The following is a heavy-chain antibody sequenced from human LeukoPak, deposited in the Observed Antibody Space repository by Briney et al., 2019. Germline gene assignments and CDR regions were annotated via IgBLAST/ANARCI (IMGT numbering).Heavy chain of an antibody. Sequence: ASVKVSCKASGYTFTGYYMHWVRQAPGQGLEWMGRINPNSGGTNYAQKFQGRVTMTRDTSISTAYMDLSRLTSDDTAVYYCARVHFDWPNFPFDYWGQGTLVTVSS. CDR1: GYTFTGYY. CDR3: ARVHFDWPNFPFDY. V-gene: IGHV1-2*06. CDR2: INPNSGGT. J-gene: IGHJ4*02. D-gene: IGHD3-9*01.